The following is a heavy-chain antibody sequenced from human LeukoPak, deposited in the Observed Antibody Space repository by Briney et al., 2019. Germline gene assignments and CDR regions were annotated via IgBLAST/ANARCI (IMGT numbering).Heavy chain of an antibody. D-gene: IGHD2-8*01. Sequence: GRSLRLSCAASGFTFSSYAMQWVRQAPGKGLEWVADIKQDGSEKYYVDSVKGRFTISRDNAKNSLYLQMNSLRDEDTAVYYCARPNGVTGGYWGQGTLVTVSS. J-gene: IGHJ4*02. CDR2: IKQDGSEK. V-gene: IGHV3-7*01. CDR3: ARPNGVTGGY. CDR1: GFTFSSYA.